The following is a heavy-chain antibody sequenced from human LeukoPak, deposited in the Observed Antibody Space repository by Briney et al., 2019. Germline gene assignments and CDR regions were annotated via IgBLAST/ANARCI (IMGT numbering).Heavy chain of an antibody. V-gene: IGHV3-74*01. CDR1: GFTFSSHW. CDR3: TRDLMDYDVSTGLHHYYMDV. J-gene: IGHJ6*02. Sequence: GGSLRLSCAASGFTFSSHWMHWVRQAPGKGLVWVSRINTDGSSTTYADSVKGRFTISRDNAKNTLYLQMNTLRVDDTAVYYCTRDLMDYDVSTGLHHYYMDVWGQGTTVTVSS. D-gene: IGHD3-9*01. CDR2: INTDGSST.